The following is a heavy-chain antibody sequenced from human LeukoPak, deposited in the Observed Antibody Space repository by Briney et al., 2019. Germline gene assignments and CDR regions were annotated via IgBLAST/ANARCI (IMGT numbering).Heavy chain of an antibody. CDR3: GRVGGRSKAAKGDAFDI. D-gene: IGHD6-6*01. Sequence: KSGGCLRLSCAAAVFTFSSYCVNWVRQAPWRGLEWVCSISSGSTYVYYADSVQGRFTISRDNAQSSMYLQMNSLRAEDTAVYYCGRVGGRSKAAKGDAFDIWGQGTMVVVSS. J-gene: IGHJ3*02. CDR2: ISSGSTYV. V-gene: IGHV3-21*01. CDR1: VFTFSSYC.